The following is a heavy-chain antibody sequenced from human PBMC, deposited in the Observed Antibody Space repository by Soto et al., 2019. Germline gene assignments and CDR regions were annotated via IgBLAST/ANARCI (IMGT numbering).Heavy chain of an antibody. CDR1: GFTFSSYS. V-gene: IGHV3-48*02. J-gene: IGHJ1*01. CDR2: ISSSSSTI. D-gene: IGHD1-26*01. CDR3: AGIYQVGAMMAEYFQH. Sequence: GGSLRLSCAASGFTFSSYSMNWVRQAPGKGLEWVSYISSSSSTIYYAGSVKGRFTISRDNAKNSLYLQMNSLRDEDTAVYYCAGIYQVGAMMAEYFQHWGQGTLVTVSS.